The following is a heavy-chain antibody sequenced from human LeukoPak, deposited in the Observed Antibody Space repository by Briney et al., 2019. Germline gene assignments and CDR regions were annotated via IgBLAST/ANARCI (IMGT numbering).Heavy chain of an antibody. CDR2: ISGSGGST. V-gene: IGHV3-23*01. CDR3: AKRDAVADFFDY. CDR1: GFTFSSDA. D-gene: IGHD6-19*01. Sequence: GGSLRLSCAASGFTFSSDAMSWVRQAPGKGLEWVSAISGSGGSTYYADSVKGRFAISRDNSKNTLYLQMNSLRAEDTAVYYCAKRDAVADFFDYWGQGTLVTVSS. J-gene: IGHJ4*02.